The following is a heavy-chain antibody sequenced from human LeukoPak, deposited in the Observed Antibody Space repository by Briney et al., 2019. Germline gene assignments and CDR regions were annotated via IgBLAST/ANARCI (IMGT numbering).Heavy chain of an antibody. D-gene: IGHD3-22*01. J-gene: IGHJ5*02. CDR3: ARVYGYYDSGVYYPANWFDT. V-gene: IGHV4-39*07. CDR2: IYYSGKT. Sequence: SETLSLTCTVSGGSISSRSYYWGWIRQPPGKGLEWIGTIYYSGKTYHNPSLKSRVTISVDTSKNQFSLKLTSVTAADTAVYYCARVYGYYDSGVYYPANWFDTWGQGTLVTVSS. CDR1: GGSISSRSYY.